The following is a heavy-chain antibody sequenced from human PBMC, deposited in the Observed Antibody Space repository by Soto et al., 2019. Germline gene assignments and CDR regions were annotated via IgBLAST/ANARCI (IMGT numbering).Heavy chain of an antibody. CDR1: GGSISSGGYY. CDR3: ARGGTRVRGVLHTPYFYY. D-gene: IGHD3-10*01. CDR2: IYYSGST. V-gene: IGHV4-31*03. Sequence: QVQLQESGPGLVKPSQTLSLTCTVSGGSISSGGYYWSWIRQHPGKGLEWIGYIYYSGSTYYNPSLKSRVNISVDTSKNQCSLKLSSVTAADTAVYYCARGGTRVRGVLHTPYFYYWGQGTLVTVSS. J-gene: IGHJ4*02.